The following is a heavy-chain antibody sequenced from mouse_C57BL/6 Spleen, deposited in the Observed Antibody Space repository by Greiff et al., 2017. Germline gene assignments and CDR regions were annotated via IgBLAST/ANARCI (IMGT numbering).Heavy chain of an antibody. CDR2: IDPETGGT. D-gene: IGHD1-1*01. J-gene: IGHJ1*03. Sequence: VQLVESGAELVRPGASVTLSCKASGYTFTDYEMHWVKQTPVHGLEWIGAIDPETGGTAYNQKFKGKAILTADKSSSTAYMELRSLTSEDSAVYYCTRSGITTVVARYFDVWGTGTTVTVSS. CDR3: TRSGITTVVARYFDV. V-gene: IGHV1-15*01. CDR1: GYTFTDYE.